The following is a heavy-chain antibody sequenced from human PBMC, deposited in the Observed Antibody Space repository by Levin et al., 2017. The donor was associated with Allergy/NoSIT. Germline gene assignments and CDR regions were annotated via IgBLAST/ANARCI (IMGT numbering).Heavy chain of an antibody. D-gene: IGHD3-10*01. CDR3: ARAVSGSYFDY. V-gene: IGHV3-30-3*01. Sequence: QPGESLKISCAASGFSFSDYPMTWVRQGQGKGLEWVASTSYDGSNKNYADSVKGRFTISRDNSKDTLYLQMSSLRSEDTGVYYCARAVSGSYFDYWGQGTLVTVSS. CDR1: GFSFSDYP. CDR2: TSYDGSNK. J-gene: IGHJ4*02.